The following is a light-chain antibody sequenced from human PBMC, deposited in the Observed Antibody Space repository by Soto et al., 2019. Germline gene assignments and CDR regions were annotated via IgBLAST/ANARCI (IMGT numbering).Light chain of an antibody. V-gene: IGKV3-15*01. Sequence: VMTQSPATLSVSRGERVTLSCRANLPIDSTLAWYQQKPGQAPRLLIYGTSTRATGIPARFSGSGSGTEFTLTISSLQSEDFAVYYCQHYNNWLGTFGGGTKLEIK. CDR3: QHYNNWLGT. CDR1: LPIDST. J-gene: IGKJ4*01. CDR2: GTS.